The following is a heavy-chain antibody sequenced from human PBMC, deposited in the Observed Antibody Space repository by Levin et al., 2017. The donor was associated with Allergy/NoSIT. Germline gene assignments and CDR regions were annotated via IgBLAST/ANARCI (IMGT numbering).Heavy chain of an antibody. CDR2: ITSGGTT. J-gene: IGHJ4*02. V-gene: IGHV3-23*01. Sequence: GESLKISCAASGFTFSSYAMGWVRQAPGKGLEWVSAITSGGTTEYADSVKGRFTISRDNSKNTLFLQMNSLRAEDTAVYYCAKDQPRSGWAFDYWGQGTLVTVSS. CDR3: AKDQPRSGWAFDY. CDR1: GFTFSSYA. D-gene: IGHD6-19*01.